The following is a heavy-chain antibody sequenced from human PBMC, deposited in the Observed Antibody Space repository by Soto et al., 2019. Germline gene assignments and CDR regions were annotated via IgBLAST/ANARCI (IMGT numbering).Heavy chain of an antibody. J-gene: IGHJ4*02. CDR1: GFTFSSYA. V-gene: IGHV3-23*01. Sequence: GGSLRLSCAASGFTFSSYAMSWVRQAPGKGLEWVSAISGSGGSTYYADSVKGRFTISRDNSKNTLYLQMNGLRAEDTAVYYCAKDSWPSYYDSSPGSLFDYWGQGTLVTVSS. D-gene: IGHD3-22*01. CDR3: AKDSWPSYYDSSPGSLFDY. CDR2: ISGSGGST.